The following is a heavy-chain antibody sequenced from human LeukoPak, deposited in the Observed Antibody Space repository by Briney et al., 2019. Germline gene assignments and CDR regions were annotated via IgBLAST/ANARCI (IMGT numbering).Heavy chain of an antibody. V-gene: IGHV4-4*07. CDR3: ARYGLLGLSEINGFDI. D-gene: IGHD2-2*01. Sequence: KPSETLSLTCTVSGGSITDYHWIWIRQPAGKGLEWIGRLYTSGSTNYNPSLKSRVTTSVDTSKNQFSLKLSSVTAADTAVYYCARYGLLGLSEINGFDIWGQGTKVTVSS. CDR1: GGSITDYH. J-gene: IGHJ3*02. CDR2: LYTSGST.